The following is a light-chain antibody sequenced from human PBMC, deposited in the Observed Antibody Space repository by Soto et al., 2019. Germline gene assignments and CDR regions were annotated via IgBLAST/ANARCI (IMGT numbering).Light chain of an antibody. CDR3: QQHSTWPLT. V-gene: IGKV3-11*01. Sequence: EIVLTQSPATLSLSRGEGAAPCVRSSQSVSSYSAWYQQKPGQAPRLLIYGASNRATGIPARFSGGGSGTDFTLTISSLEPEDFAVYYCQQHSTWPLTFGGGTKVDIK. CDR1: QSVSSY. J-gene: IGKJ4*01. CDR2: GAS.